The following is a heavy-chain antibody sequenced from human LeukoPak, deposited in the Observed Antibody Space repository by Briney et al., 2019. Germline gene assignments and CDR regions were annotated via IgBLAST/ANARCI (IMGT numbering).Heavy chain of an antibody. V-gene: IGHV4-39*07. D-gene: IGHD5-18*01. CDR3: ARSGGYSYGYRAAVDV. CDR2: IYYSGST. J-gene: IGHJ6*04. Sequence: SETLSLTCTVSGGSISSSSYYWGWIRQPPGKGLEWIGSIYYSGSTYYNPSLKSRVTISVDTSKNQFSLKLSSVTAADTAVYYCARSGGYSYGYRAAVDVWGKGTTVTVSS. CDR1: GGSISSSSYY.